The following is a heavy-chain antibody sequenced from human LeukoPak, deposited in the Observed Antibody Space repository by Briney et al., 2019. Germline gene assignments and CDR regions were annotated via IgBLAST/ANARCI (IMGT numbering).Heavy chain of an antibody. J-gene: IGHJ4*02. CDR2: IYHSGST. D-gene: IGHD6-13*01. CDR1: GYSISSGYY. V-gene: IGHV4-38-2*02. Sequence: SETLSLTCTVSGYSISSGYYWGWIRQPPGKGLEWIGSIYHSGSTYYNPSLKSRVTISVDTSKNQFSLKLSSVTAADTAVYYCARVTAAGIFDYWGLGTLVTVSS. CDR3: ARVTAAGIFDY.